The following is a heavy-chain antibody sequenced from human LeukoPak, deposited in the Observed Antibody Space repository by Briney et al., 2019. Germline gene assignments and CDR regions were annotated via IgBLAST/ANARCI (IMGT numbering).Heavy chain of an antibody. CDR1: GFTVNSNP. CDR3: ARGGLPAALYYFDN. CDR2: IFGGGSI. D-gene: IGHD2-2*01. V-gene: IGHV3-66*01. Sequence: PGGSLRLSCEASGFTVNSNPMNWVRQAPGKGLEWVSVIFGGGSIYYPDSVKGRFIISRDNSKNPVYLQVNSLRSEDTAMYYCARGGLPAALYYFDNWGQGTLVTVSS. J-gene: IGHJ4*02.